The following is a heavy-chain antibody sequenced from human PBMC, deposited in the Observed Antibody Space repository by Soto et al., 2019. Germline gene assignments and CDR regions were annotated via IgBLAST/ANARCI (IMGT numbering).Heavy chain of an antibody. D-gene: IGHD2-21*02. J-gene: IGHJ3*02. CDR2: IRSKAYGGTT. Sequence: GGSLRLSCTASGFTFGNYAMSWFRQAPGKGLEWVGFIRSKAYGGTTEYAASVKGRFTISRDDSKSIAYLQMNSLKTEDTAVYYCTRDQVIVVVTAADAFDIWGQGTMVTVSS. CDR3: TRDQVIVVVTAADAFDI. V-gene: IGHV3-49*03. CDR1: GFTFGNYA.